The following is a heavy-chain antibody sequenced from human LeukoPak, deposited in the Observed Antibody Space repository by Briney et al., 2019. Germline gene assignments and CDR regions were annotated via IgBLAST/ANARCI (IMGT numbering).Heavy chain of an antibody. CDR3: TTGDSSSPL. D-gene: IGHD3-22*01. CDR2: VKSKSDGGTT. Sequence: GGSLRLSCAASGFTFSNAWMNWVRQAPGKGREWVGRVKSKSDGGTTEYAAPVKGRFTISRDDSKNTLYLQMNSLKTEDAAVYYCTTGDSSSPLWGQGTLVTVSS. V-gene: IGHV3-15*01. J-gene: IGHJ4*02. CDR1: GFTFSNAW.